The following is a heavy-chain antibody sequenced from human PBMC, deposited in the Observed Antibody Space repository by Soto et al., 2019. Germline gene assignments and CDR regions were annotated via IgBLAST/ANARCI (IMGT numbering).Heavy chain of an antibody. J-gene: IGHJ6*02. Sequence: EVQLLESGGGLVQPGGSLRLSCAASGFTFSSYAMSWVRQAPGKGREWVSVISGSGDSTYYADSVRGRFTISRDNSKNTLYLQMNSLRAEDTAVYYCAKDRDGAAAGPTKFYGMDVWGQGNTVTVSS. CDR3: AKDRDGAAAGPTKFYGMDV. D-gene: IGHD6-13*01. V-gene: IGHV3-23*01. CDR1: GFTFSSYA. CDR2: ISGSGDST.